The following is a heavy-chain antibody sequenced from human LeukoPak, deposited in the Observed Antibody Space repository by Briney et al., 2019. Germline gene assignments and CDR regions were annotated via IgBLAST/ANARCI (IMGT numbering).Heavy chain of an antibody. V-gene: IGHV6-1*01. D-gene: IGHD6-19*01. CDR2: TYYRSKWHY. J-gene: IGHJ4*02. Sequence: SQTLSLTCAISGDSVSSDIAAWTWMRQSPSRGLELLGRTYYRSKWHYDYPASVKSRLTISSDPSKNQFSLHLDSVTPEDTAVYYCARDRGNGWNRPVDWGQGTLVTVSS. CDR3: ARDRGNGWNRPVD. CDR1: GDSVSSDIAA.